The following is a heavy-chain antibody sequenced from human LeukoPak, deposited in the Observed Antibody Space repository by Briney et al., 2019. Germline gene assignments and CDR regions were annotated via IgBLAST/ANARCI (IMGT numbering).Heavy chain of an antibody. J-gene: IGHJ4*02. CDR1: GFTFSTYG. CDR2: IWYDGSDQ. Sequence: PGGSLRLSCAASGFTFSTYGMHWVRQAPGKGLEWVAVIWYDGSDQDYAGSVKGRFTISRDNSENTLFLQMNSLRAEDTAVYYCARDVWDSRGYYVDYWGQGTLVTVSS. CDR3: ARDVWDSRGYYVDY. V-gene: IGHV3-33*01. D-gene: IGHD3-22*01.